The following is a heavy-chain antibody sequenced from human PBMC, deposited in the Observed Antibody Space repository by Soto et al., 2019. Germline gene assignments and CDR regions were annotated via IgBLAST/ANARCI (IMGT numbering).Heavy chain of an antibody. CDR3: AKGSAPGRPYYFDS. CDR2: ISGGSDGT. J-gene: IGHJ4*02. V-gene: IGHV3-23*01. CDR1: GFTFSNFV. D-gene: IGHD6-6*01. Sequence: GGSVRLSCAASGFTFSNFVMSWVRQAPGKGLEWVSAISGGSDGTYYAGSVEGRFTTLRDNSKNTLYLQLNSLRVADTGTYYCAKGSAPGRPYYFDSWGQGYLVTASS.